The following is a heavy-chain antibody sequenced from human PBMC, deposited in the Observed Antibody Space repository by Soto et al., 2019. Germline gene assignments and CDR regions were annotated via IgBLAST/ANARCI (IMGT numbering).Heavy chain of an antibody. CDR1: GFVFSNCG. CDR3: VTDTCDGGTCPDP. D-gene: IGHD2-15*01. CDR2: IWHDGSKK. Sequence: GGSLRLSCAASGFVFSNCGFHWVRQNPGRGLEWVAVIWHDGSKKYYADSVKGRFTVSRDDSKNTLYLQMNNLGAGDTAVYYCVTDTCDGGTCPDPWGQGTPVTVSS. J-gene: IGHJ5*02. V-gene: IGHV3-33*01.